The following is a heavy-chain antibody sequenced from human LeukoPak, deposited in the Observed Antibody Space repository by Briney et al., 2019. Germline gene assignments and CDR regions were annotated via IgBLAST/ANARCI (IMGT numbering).Heavy chain of an antibody. CDR2: ISSSGST. Sequence: SETLSLTCTVSGDSISSGDYYWSWIRQPAGKGLEWIGRISSSGSTNYNPSLKSRVTISVDTSKNQFSLKLSSVTAADTAAYFCARGPYSYDSSGAFDVWGQGTMVTVSS. D-gene: IGHD3-22*01. CDR3: ARGPYSYDSSGAFDV. J-gene: IGHJ3*01. V-gene: IGHV4-61*02. CDR1: GDSISSGDYY.